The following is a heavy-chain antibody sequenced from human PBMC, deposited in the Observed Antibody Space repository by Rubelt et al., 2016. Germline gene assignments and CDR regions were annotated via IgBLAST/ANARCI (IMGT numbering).Heavy chain of an antibody. CDR3: ARELGNSFDP. V-gene: IGHV6-1*01. J-gene: IGHJ5*02. CDR2: TYYTSKWYN. CDR1: GDSVSNNQAA. Sequence: QVQLQQSGPGLVKPSQTLSLTCAISGDSVSNNQAAWNWIRQSPSRGLEWLGRTYYTSKWYNDYAVSVKSRITINPYTSKNQVSLQLNSLTPEDTAVYYCARELGNSFDPWGHGTLVTVSS. D-gene: IGHD7-27*01.